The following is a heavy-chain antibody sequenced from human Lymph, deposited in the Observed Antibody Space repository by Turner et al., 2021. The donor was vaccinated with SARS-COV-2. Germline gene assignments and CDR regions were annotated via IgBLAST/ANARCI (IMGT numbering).Heavy chain of an antibody. Sequence: EVHLLETGGGLIQPGGSLLLSCAASGFTVSSNYMSWVRQAPGKGVEWVSVIYIGGTTYYAESVKGRFTIARDNSKNTLYLQMNSLRAEDTAVYYCARDLGPLAFDIWGQGTMVTVSS. CDR3: ARDLGPLAFDI. CDR2: IYIGGTT. J-gene: IGHJ3*02. V-gene: IGHV3-53*02. CDR1: GFTVSSNY.